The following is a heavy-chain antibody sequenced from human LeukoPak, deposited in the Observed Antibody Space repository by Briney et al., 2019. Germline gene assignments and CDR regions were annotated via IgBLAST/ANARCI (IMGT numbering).Heavy chain of an antibody. CDR2: IYYGGTT. CDR3: ARRPAYYGMDV. V-gene: IGHV4-39*01. J-gene: IGHJ6*02. CDR1: GGSINTNNYY. Sequence: TPTETLSLTCSVSGGSINTNNYYWGWIRPSPGKGLEWIGSIYYGGTTYYNPSLKSRVTISVDTSKNQFSLRLSSVTAADTAIYYCARRPAYYGMDVWGQGTTVTVSS. D-gene: IGHD2-2*01.